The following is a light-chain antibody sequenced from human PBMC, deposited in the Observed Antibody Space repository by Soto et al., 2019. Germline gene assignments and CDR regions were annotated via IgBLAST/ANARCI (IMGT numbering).Light chain of an antibody. CDR3: QQYNSYPWT. CDR1: QSIGSW. J-gene: IGKJ1*01. Sequence: DIQMTQSPSILSASVGDRGTITCRASQSIGSWVAWYQQKPGKAPKXLIYDASSLESGVPSRFSGSGSGTEFTLTITSLQPDDVATYYCQQYNSYPWTFGQGTKVDIK. CDR2: DAS. V-gene: IGKV1-5*01.